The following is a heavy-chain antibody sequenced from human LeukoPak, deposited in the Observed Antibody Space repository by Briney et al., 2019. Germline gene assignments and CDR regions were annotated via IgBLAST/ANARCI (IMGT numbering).Heavy chain of an antibody. CDR2: INHSGIT. CDR3: ARLSRGYSYGSRGSNWFDP. V-gene: IGHV4-34*01. CDR1: GGSFSGYY. Sequence: SETLSLTCAVYGGSFSGYYWSWIRQPPGKGLEWIGEINHSGITNYNPSLKSRVTISVDTSKNQFSLKLSSVTAADTAVYYCARLSRGYSYGSRGSNWFDPWGQGTLVTVSS. D-gene: IGHD5-18*01. J-gene: IGHJ5*02.